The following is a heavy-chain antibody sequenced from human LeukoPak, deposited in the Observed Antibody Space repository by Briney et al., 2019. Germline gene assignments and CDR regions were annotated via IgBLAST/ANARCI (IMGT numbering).Heavy chain of an antibody. Sequence: KTSETLSLTCAVSGGSISSSNWWSWVRQPPGKGLEWIGEIYHSGSTNYNPSLKSRVTISVDKSKNQFSLKLSSVTAADTAVYYCARVDYDILTGLDYWGQGTLVTVSS. J-gene: IGHJ4*02. V-gene: IGHV4-4*02. D-gene: IGHD3-9*01. CDR3: ARVDYDILTGLDY. CDR1: GGSISSSNW. CDR2: IYHSGST.